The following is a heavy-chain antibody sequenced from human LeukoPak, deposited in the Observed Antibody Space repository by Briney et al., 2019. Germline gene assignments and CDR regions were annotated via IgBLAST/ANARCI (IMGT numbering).Heavy chain of an antibody. CDR1: GFTFSSYG. Sequence: GGSLRLSCAASGFTFSSYGMHWVRQAPGKGREWVAVIWYDGSNKYYADSVKGRFTISRDNSKNTLYLQMNSRRAEDTAVYYCAKISDNSNFLDYWGQGTLVTASS. J-gene: IGHJ4*02. D-gene: IGHD4-11*01. CDR3: AKISDNSNFLDY. CDR2: IWYDGSNK. V-gene: IGHV3-33*06.